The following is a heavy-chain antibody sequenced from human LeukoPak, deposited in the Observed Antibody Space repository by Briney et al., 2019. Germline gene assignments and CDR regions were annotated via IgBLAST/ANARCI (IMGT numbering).Heavy chain of an antibody. CDR3: ANDFWSGNDYYYMDV. V-gene: IGHV1-69*13. D-gene: IGHD3-3*01. CDR2: IIPIFGTA. J-gene: IGHJ6*03. Sequence: SVKVSCKASGGTFSSYDISWVRQAPGQGLEWMGGIIPIFGTANYAQKFQGRVTITADESTSTAYMELSSLRSEDTAVYYCANDFWSGNDYYYMDVWGKGTTVTVSS. CDR1: GGTFSSYD.